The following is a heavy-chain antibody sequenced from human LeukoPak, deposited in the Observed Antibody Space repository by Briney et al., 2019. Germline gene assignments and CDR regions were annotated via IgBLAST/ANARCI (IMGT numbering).Heavy chain of an antibody. V-gene: IGHV3-23*01. CDR3: AKYRGSYRYYFDY. CDR1: GLTFSSYA. CDR2: ISGSGGST. J-gene: IGHJ4*02. Sequence: GGSLRLSCAASGLTFSSYAMSWVRQAPGKGLEWVSAISGSGGSTYYADSVKGRFTISRDNSKNTLYLQMNSLRAEDTAVYYCAKYRGSYRYYFDYWGQGTLVTVSS. D-gene: IGHD1-26*01.